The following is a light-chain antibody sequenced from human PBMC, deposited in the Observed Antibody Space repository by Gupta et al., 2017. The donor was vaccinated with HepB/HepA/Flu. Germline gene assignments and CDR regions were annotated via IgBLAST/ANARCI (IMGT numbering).Light chain of an antibody. CDR2: DAS. CDR3: HQDNNWPPWT. V-gene: IGKV3-15*01. Sequence: EIVMTQSPATLSVSPGERATLSCRASQTVTTYLAWFQQKPGQAPRLLIYDASTRATGVPARFSGSGSGKEFTLTISSRQTEDFAVYYCHQDNNWPPWTFGQGTKVEIK. J-gene: IGKJ1*01. CDR1: QTVTTY.